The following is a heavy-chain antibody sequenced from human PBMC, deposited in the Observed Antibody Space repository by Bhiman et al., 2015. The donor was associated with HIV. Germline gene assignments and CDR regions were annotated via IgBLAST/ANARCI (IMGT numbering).Heavy chain of an antibody. D-gene: IGHD6-13*01. J-gene: IGHJ4*02. V-gene: IGHV3-30*04. CDR3: AREFTGYSSSNFDY. CDR1: GFSFSTYT. Sequence: VQLVESGGGLVKPGGSLRLSCTASGFSFSTYTMNWVRQAPGKGLEWVTVISSDGSKKYYADSVKGRFTISRDNSKNTLYLQMNSLRAEDTTFYYCAREFTGYSSSNFDYWGQGTLVTVSS. CDR2: ISSDGSKK.